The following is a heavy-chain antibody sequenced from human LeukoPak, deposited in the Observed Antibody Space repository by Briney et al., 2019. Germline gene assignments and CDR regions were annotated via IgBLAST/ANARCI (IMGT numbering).Heavy chain of an antibody. D-gene: IGHD3-16*02. V-gene: IGHV4-39*01. CDR3: ARRNYEYVWGSYRHGFY. Sequence: SETLSLTCTVSGGSISSSSYYWGWIRQPPGKVLEWIGSMYYSGSTYYNPSLKSRVTISVDTSKNQFSLKLNSVTAADTAVYYCARRNYEYVWGSYRHGFYWGQGTLVTVSS. CDR2: MYYSGST. CDR1: GGSISSSSYY. J-gene: IGHJ4*02.